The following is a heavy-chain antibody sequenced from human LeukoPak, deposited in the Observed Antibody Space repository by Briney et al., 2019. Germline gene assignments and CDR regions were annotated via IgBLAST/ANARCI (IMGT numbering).Heavy chain of an antibody. V-gene: IGHV3-23*01. CDR3: ARDRGAVTDVFDY. D-gene: IGHD6-19*01. Sequence: PGGSLRLSCAASGFTFSIYPMTWVRQAPGKGLEWVSSISGSGAYAYCANSVKGRFIASRDNSKNTLFLQMNSLRAEDTAVYYCARDRGAVTDVFDYWGQGTLVTVSS. CDR2: ISGSGAYA. J-gene: IGHJ4*02. CDR1: GFTFSIYP.